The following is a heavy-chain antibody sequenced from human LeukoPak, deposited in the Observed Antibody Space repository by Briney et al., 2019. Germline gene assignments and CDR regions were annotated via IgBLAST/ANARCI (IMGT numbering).Heavy chain of an antibody. D-gene: IGHD2-2*01. V-gene: IGHV3-30*02. CDR1: GFSFSDYG. CDR2: IRYDGSNK. J-gene: IGHJ4*02. Sequence: GGSLRLSCAASGFSFSDYGMHWVRQAPGKGLEWVAFIRYDGSNKYYTDSVKGRFTISRDNSKNTLYLQMNSLRAEDTAVYYCAKDDGSSTSWAFDYWGQGTLVTVSS. CDR3: AKDDGSSTSWAFDY.